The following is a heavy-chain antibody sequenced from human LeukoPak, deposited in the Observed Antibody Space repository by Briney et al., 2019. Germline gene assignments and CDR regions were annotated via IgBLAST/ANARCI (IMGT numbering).Heavy chain of an antibody. J-gene: IGHJ4*02. CDR2: IYSCGNT. CDR3: ARGMPGRVCLDY. V-gene: IGHV3-53*01. D-gene: IGHD2-2*01. Sequence: GGSLRLSCAVSGFTVSSNYMSLVRQAPGKGLEWVSVIYSCGNTLYADSVQGRFTISRDNSHTTLYLQMNSLRAEDTAMYYCARGMPGRVCLDYWGQGTLVTVSS. CDR1: GFTVSSNY.